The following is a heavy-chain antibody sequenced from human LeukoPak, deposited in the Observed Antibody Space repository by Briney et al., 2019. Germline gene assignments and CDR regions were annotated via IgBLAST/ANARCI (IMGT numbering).Heavy chain of an antibody. CDR2: IYYSGST. Sequence: SETLSLTCTVSGGSISSSSYYWGWIRQPPGKGLEWIGYIYYSGSTSYNPSLKSRVTISVDTSKNQFSLKLSSVTAADTAVYYCDRDRPGEDSSGYYYGVRPYYFDYWGQGTLVTVSS. CDR3: DRDRPGEDSSGYYYGVRPYYFDY. V-gene: IGHV4-30-4*08. CDR1: GGSISSSSYY. D-gene: IGHD3-22*01. J-gene: IGHJ4*02.